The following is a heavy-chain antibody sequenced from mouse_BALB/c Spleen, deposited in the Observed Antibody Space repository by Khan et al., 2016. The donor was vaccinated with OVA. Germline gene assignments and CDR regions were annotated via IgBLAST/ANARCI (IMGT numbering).Heavy chain of an antibody. Sequence: EVQLQESGGDLVKPGGSLKLSCAASGFTFSTYGMSWVRQTPDKRLEWVATISSGGSYTYYPDSVKGRSTISRDNAKNTLYLQMSSLKSDDTAMYYFARLAYYYNGEGFAYGGQGTLVTVSA. D-gene: IGHD1-1*01. CDR1: GFTFSTYG. CDR2: ISSGGSYT. V-gene: IGHV5-6*01. J-gene: IGHJ3*01. CDR3: ARLAYYYNGEGFAY.